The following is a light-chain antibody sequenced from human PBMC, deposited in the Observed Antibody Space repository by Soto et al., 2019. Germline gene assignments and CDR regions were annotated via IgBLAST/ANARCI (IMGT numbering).Light chain of an antibody. CDR2: SKS. CDR3: LLYYGGAQHYV. V-gene: IGLV7-43*01. CDR1: TGAVTSGYY. Sequence: QTVVTQEPSLTVSPGGTVTLTCASSTGAVTSGYYPNWFQQKPGQAPRALIYSKSNKHSWTPARFSGSLLGGKAALTLSGVQPEDEAEYYCLLYYGGAQHYVFGTGTKLTVL. J-gene: IGLJ1*01.